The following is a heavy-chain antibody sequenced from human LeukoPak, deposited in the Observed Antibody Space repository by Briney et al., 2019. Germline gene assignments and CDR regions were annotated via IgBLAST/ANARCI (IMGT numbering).Heavy chain of an antibody. Sequence: SETLSLTCAVSGDSVSSGSYYWSWIRQPPGKGLEWIGYIYYSGNTNYNPSLKSRVTISIDTSKNQFPLKLSSVTAADTAMYYCARSLFWGDYPYYFDYWGQGTLVTVSS. V-gene: IGHV4-61*01. CDR3: ARSLFWGDYPYYFDY. CDR1: GDSVSSGSYY. D-gene: IGHD4-17*01. J-gene: IGHJ4*02. CDR2: IYYSGNT.